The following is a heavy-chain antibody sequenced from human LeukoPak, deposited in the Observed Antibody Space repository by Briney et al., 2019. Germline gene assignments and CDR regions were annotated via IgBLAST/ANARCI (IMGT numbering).Heavy chain of an antibody. Sequence: PGGSLRLSCAASGFTFSSYSMNWVREAPGKGLEWFSAISSSSSDIYYADSGKGRFTISRDNAKNSLYLQMNSLRAEDTAVYYCARDGGTTVVTFDYWGQGTLVTVS. D-gene: IGHD4-23*01. J-gene: IGHJ4*02. CDR1: GFTFSSYS. CDR3: ARDGGTTVVTFDY. V-gene: IGHV3-21*01. CDR2: ISSSSSDI.